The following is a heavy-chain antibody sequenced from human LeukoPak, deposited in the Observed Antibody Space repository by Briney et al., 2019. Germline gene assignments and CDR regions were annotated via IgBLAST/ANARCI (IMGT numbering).Heavy chain of an antibody. CDR2: ISGSGGST. CDR1: GFTFSSYA. V-gene: IGHV3-23*01. Sequence: GGSLRLSCAASGFTFSSYAMHWVRQAPGKGLEWVSAISGSGGSTYYADSVKGRFTISRDNSKNTLYLQMNSLRAEDTAVYYCAKDPYYYYYMDVWGKGTTVTISS. J-gene: IGHJ6*03. CDR3: AKDPYYYYYMDV.